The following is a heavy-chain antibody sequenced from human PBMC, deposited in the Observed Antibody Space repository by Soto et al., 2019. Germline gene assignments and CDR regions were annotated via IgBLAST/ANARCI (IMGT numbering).Heavy chain of an antibody. CDR2: IDLSGTTR. J-gene: IGHJ4*02. D-gene: IGHD2-21*01. V-gene: IGHV3-23*03. CDR1: GFSFSDYS. CDR3: TKDRVPDGIYSFDY. Sequence: PGGSLRLSCAASGFSFSDYSMNWVRQAPGRGLEWVAFIDLSGTTRDYRESVKGRFTISKDKSMNTVYLQMNSLRVEVAAVYYCTKDRVPDGIYSFDYWGQGALVTVSS.